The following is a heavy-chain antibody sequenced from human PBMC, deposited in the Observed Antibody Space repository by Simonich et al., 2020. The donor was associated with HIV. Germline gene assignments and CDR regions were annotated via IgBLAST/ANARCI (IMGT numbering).Heavy chain of an antibody. CDR3: AGDSSAYYYHY. J-gene: IGHJ4*02. CDR1: GGSFSNYY. V-gene: IGHV4-34*01. CDR2: INHSENT. Sequence: QVQLQQWGAGLLKPSETLSLTCAVYGGSFSNYYWSWIRQPPGKGLEWIGEINHSENTNYNPSLKSRVTISVHTSKKQFSLEVTSVTAADTAVYYCAGDSSAYYYHYWGQGTLVTVSS. D-gene: IGHD3-22*01.